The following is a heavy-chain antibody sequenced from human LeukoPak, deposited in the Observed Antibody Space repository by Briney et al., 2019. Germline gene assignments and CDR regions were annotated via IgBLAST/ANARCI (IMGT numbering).Heavy chain of an antibody. J-gene: IGHJ4*02. CDR2: IYYSGST. D-gene: IGHD3-22*01. Sequence: SETLSLTCTVSGGSISSYYWNWIRQPPGKGLEWIGYIYYSGSTNYNPSLTSRVTILVDTSKNQFSLKLSSVTAADRAVYYCARREGSGYYGYYFDYWGQGTLVTVSS. V-gene: IGHV4-59*01. CDR1: GGSISSYY. CDR3: ARREGSGYYGYYFDY.